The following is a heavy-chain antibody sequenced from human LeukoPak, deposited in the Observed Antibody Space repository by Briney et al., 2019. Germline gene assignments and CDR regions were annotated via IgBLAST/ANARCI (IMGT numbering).Heavy chain of an antibody. CDR2: ISAYNGNI. J-gene: IGHJ6*02. D-gene: IGHD4-11*01. CDR1: GYTFISYG. V-gene: IGHV1-18*01. CDR3: ATDTTITTGMDV. Sequence: GASVKVSCKASGYTFISYGITWVRQAPGQGLEWLGWISAYNGNIDYAQKLQGRVTLTTDTSTSTAYMEVRSLRSDDTAVYYCATDTTITTGMDVWGQGTTVTVSS.